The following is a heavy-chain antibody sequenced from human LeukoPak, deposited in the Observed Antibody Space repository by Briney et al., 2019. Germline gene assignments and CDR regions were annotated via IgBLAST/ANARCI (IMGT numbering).Heavy chain of an antibody. J-gene: IGHJ4*02. V-gene: IGHV3-23*01. D-gene: IGHD3-22*01. CDR2: ISGSGEST. CDR3: ARDTTYYYDSTGPRDYYFDY. Sequence: GGSLRLSCAASGFTFKTYAMTWVRQAPGKGLEWVSGISGSGESTYYADSVKGRFTISRDNSKNTLYLQMNSLRAEDTAVYYCARDTTYYYDSTGPRDYYFDYWGQGTLVTVSS. CDR1: GFTFKTYA.